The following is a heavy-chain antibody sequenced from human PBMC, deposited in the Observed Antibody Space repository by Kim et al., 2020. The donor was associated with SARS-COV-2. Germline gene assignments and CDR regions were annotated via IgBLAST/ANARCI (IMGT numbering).Heavy chain of an antibody. CDR2: INHSGST. Sequence: SETLSLTCAVYGGSFSGYYWSWIRQPPGKGLEWIGEINHSGSTNYNPSLKSRVTISVDTSKNQFSLKLSSVTAADTAVYYCARAHIVVVTGDRRYYFDYWGQGTLVTVSS. V-gene: IGHV4-34*01. CDR3: ARAHIVVVTGDRRYYFDY. J-gene: IGHJ4*02. D-gene: IGHD2-21*02. CDR1: GGSFSGYY.